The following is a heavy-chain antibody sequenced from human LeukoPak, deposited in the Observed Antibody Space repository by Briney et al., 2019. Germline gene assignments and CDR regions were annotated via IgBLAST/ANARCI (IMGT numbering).Heavy chain of an antibody. CDR2: ISHSGST. V-gene: IGHV4-4*02. CDR1: GGSITNNNW. J-gene: IGHJ3*02. Sequence: KPSGTLSLTCAVSGGSITNNNWWSWVRQPPGKGLEWIGEISHSGSTNYNPSLKSRVTISVDKSKNQFSLNVTSATAADTAVYYCAREGDLYYYDSSAYPRSAFDIWGQGTLVTVS. CDR3: AREGDLYYYDSSAYPRSAFDI. D-gene: IGHD3-22*01.